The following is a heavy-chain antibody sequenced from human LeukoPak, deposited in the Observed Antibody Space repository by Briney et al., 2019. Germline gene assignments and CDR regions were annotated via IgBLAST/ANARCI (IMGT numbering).Heavy chain of an antibody. CDR2: ISSSSSTI. CDR1: GFTFSSYS. D-gene: IGHD3-22*01. Sequence: GGSLRLSCAASGFTFSSYSMNWVRQAPGKGVEWVSYISSSSSTIYYADSVKGRFTISRDNAKNSLYLQMNSLRDEDTAVYYCAREGDWGYYLYYFDYWGQGTLVTVSS. J-gene: IGHJ4*02. V-gene: IGHV3-48*02. CDR3: AREGDWGYYLYYFDY.